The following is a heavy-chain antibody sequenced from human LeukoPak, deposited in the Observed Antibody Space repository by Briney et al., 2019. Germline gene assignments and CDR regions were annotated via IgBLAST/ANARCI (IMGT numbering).Heavy chain of an antibody. CDR1: GFTFSNYW. Sequence: GGSLRLSCAASGFTFSNYWMTWVRQAPGKGLEWVANIKQDGSEKYYVDSVKGRFTISRDNSKNTVFLQMNSLRPEDTAVYYCAKEREDLVVVAAAMRGYIWGQGTLVTVSS. CDR3: AKEREDLVVVAAAMRGYI. CDR2: IKQDGSEK. V-gene: IGHV3-7*01. J-gene: IGHJ4*02. D-gene: IGHD2-2*01.